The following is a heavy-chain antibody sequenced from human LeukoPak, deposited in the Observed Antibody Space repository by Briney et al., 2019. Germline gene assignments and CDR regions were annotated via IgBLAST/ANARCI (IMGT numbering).Heavy chain of an antibody. Sequence: ASVKVSCKASGYTFTSYGISWVRQAPGQGLEWMGWISAYNGNTNYAQKLQGRVTMTTDTSTSTAYMELRSLRSDDTAVYYCARGRAGYSSSWYEAWGQGTPVTVSS. J-gene: IGHJ5*02. CDR3: ARGRAGYSSSWYEA. V-gene: IGHV1-18*01. D-gene: IGHD6-13*01. CDR2: ISAYNGNT. CDR1: GYTFTSYG.